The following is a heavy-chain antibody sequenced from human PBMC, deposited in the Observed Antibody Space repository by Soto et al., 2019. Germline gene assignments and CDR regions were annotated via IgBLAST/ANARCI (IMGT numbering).Heavy chain of an antibody. CDR3: AKGGTITFDI. Sequence: EVQLLESGGGLVQPGGSLRLSCAASGFTFSSYGMSWVRQAPGKGLEWVSSISAGGLSTYFADSVRGRFTISRDNSKNTLYLQMNSLRAEDTALYYCAKGGTITFDIWGQGTMVTVSS. CDR2: ISAGGLST. J-gene: IGHJ3*02. V-gene: IGHV3-23*01. CDR1: GFTFSSYG. D-gene: IGHD1-20*01.